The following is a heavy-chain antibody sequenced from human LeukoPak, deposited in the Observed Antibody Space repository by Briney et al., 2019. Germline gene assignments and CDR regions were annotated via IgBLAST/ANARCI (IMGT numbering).Heavy chain of an antibody. V-gene: IGHV3-23*01. J-gene: IGHJ4*02. CDR2: ISGSGGST. D-gene: IGHD5-18*01. Sequence: GRSLRLSCAASGFTFSSYAMSWVRQAPGKGLEWVSAISGSGGSTYYADSVKGRFTISRDNSKNTLYLQMNSLRAEDTAVYYCAKPLLPVTAMVTGIDYWGQGTLVTVSS. CDR3: AKPLLPVTAMVTGIDY. CDR1: GFTFSSYA.